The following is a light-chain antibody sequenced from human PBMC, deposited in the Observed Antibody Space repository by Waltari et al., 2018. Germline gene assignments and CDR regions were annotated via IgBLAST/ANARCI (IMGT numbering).Light chain of an antibody. V-gene: IGLV1-40*01. Sequence: QSLLTQPPSVSGAPGQRVTISCTGSSSNIGGGYDVHWYQQLPGAAPKLLIYANKKRPSGVPDRFSGSKSGTSASLVITGLQTEDEADYYCQTYDSTLSAPYVFGTGTKVSIL. CDR3: QTYDSTLSAPYV. CDR2: ANK. J-gene: IGLJ1*01. CDR1: SSNIGGGYD.